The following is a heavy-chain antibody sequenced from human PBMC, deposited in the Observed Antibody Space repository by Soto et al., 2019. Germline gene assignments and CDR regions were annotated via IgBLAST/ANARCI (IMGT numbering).Heavy chain of an antibody. J-gene: IGHJ6*02. CDR2: LHSGGDT. CDR1: GIPVSSNY. Sequence: EVQLVESGGGLVQPGGSLRLSCVASGIPVSSNYMTWVRQAPGKGLEWVSVLHSGGDTYYANSVKGRFTISRHDSTNTLFSQMNSLTAEDTAVYYCARDGPYYYASRMDVWGQGTTVTVSS. CDR3: ARDGPYYYASRMDV. V-gene: IGHV3-53*04. D-gene: IGHD3-10*01.